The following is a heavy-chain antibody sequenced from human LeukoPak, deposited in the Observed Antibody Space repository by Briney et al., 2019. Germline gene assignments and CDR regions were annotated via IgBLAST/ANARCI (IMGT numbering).Heavy chain of an antibody. CDR2: RKQDGSEK. D-gene: IGHD3-16*01. J-gene: IGHJ4*02. CDR1: GFTFSSGW. CDR3: ARERGLFLYYFDY. Sequence: PGGSLRLSCAASGFTFSSGWVGWVRQAPGKGLEWVANRKQDGSEKYYVDSVKGRFTISRDNAKNSLYLQMNSLRAEDTAVSYCARERGLFLYYFDYSGQGTLVTVSS. V-gene: IGHV3-7*01.